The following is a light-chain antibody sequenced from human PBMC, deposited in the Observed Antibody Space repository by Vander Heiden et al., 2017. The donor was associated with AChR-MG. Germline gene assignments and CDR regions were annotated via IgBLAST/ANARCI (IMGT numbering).Light chain of an antibody. V-gene: IGLV2-14*01. CDR2: DVS. J-gene: IGLJ1*01. CDR1: SSDVGGYNY. Sequence: QSALTQPASVSGSPGQSITISCTGTSSDVGGYNYVSWYQQHPGKAPKLMSYDVSKRPSGVSNRFSGSKSGNTASLTISGLQAEDEADYYCSSYTSSSTDYVFGTGTKVT. CDR3: SSYTSSSTDYV.